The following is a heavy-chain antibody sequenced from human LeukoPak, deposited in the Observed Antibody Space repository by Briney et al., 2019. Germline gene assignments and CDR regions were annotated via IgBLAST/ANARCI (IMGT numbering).Heavy chain of an antibody. J-gene: IGHJ4*02. CDR3: ASIYLIVGATTFDY. Sequence: LSGGSLRFSCAASGFTFSSYSMNWVRQAPGKGLELVSYISSSSSTIYYADSVKGRFTISRDNAKNSLYLQMNSLRAEDTAVYYCASIYLIVGATTFDYWGQGTLVTVSS. D-gene: IGHD1-26*01. CDR2: ISSSSSTI. CDR1: GFTFSSYS. V-gene: IGHV3-48*01.